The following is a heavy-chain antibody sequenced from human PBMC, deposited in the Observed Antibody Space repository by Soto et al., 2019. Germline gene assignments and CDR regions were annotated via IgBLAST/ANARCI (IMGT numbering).Heavy chain of an antibody. Sequence: GASVKVSCKASGYTFTSYGISWVRQAPGQGLEWMGWISAYNGNTNYAQKLQGRVTMTTDTSTSTAYMELRSLRSDDTAVYYCARFFYYGSGSYNLFDPWAQGSLVLVSS. D-gene: IGHD3-10*01. CDR2: ISAYNGNT. CDR1: GYTFTSYG. J-gene: IGHJ5*02. V-gene: IGHV1-18*01. CDR3: ARFFYYGSGSYNLFDP.